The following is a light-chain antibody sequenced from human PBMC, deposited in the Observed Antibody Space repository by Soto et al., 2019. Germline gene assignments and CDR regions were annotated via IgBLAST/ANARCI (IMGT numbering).Light chain of an antibody. Sequence: QSVLTQPPSPSGTPGQRVTISCSGGSSKMGTNTVNLYQQVPGKAPKVVIYVNDQPPSGVPFRFSGSNSSTSASLAISRLQAEDEAEYYCVACDESINGHVFGTGTKVTVL. CDR1: SSKMGTNT. CDR3: VACDESINGHV. V-gene: IGLV1-44*01. CDR2: VND. J-gene: IGLJ1*01.